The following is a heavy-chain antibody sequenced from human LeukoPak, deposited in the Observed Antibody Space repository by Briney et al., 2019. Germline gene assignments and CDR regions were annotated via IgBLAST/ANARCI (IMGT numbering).Heavy chain of an antibody. V-gene: IGHV4-4*07. CDR1: GGSMSSYY. Sequence: SETLSLTCTVSGGSMSSYYWTWIRQPAGKGLEWIGRIYTSGSVNCNASLRSRLSMSIDTSKSQFSLNLTSVTAADTAVYYCARGESYHDLVTGYFSAYYGLHVWGQGTTVTVSS. J-gene: IGHJ6*02. CDR2: IYTSGSV. CDR3: ARGESYHDLVTGYFSAYYGLHV. D-gene: IGHD3-9*01.